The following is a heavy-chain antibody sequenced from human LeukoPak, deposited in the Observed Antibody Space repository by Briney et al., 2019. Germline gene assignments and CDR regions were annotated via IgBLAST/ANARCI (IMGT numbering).Heavy chain of an antibody. J-gene: IGHJ4*02. CDR2: ISSSKSYI. D-gene: IGHD2-2*01. CDR1: GFTLSSYS. CDR3: ARVPAAIDY. Sequence: AARSLSLSCPASGFTLSSYSMNCVRQAPGKGMEWISSISSSKSYIHYADAVKGRFTNTRDNAKNSVYLQMNSLRAEDTAVYYCARVPAAIDYWGQGTLVTVSS. V-gene: IGHV3-21*01.